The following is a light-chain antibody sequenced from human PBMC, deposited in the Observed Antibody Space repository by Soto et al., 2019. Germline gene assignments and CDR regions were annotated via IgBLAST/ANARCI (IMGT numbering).Light chain of an antibody. CDR3: MQALQTPRT. J-gene: IGKJ1*01. Sequence: DIVMTQSPLSLPVTPGEPASISCRSSQSLLHSNGYNYLDRYLQKPGQSPQLLIYLGSNRASRVPDRFSGSGSGTDFTLKISRVEAEDVGVYYCMQALQTPRTFGQGTKVEIK. V-gene: IGKV2-28*01. CDR1: QSLLHSNGYNY. CDR2: LGS.